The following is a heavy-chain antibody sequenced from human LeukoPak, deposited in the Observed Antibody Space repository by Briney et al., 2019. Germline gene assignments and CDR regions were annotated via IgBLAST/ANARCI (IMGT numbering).Heavy chain of an antibody. V-gene: IGHV3-30*04. J-gene: IGHJ3*02. CDR2: ISYDGSNK. CDR1: GFTFSSYA. Sequence: SGGSLRLSCAASGFTFSSYAMHWVRQAPGKALGWVAVISYDGSNKYYADSVKGRFTISRDNSKNTLYLQMNSLRAEDTAVYYCARAMVATLPDAFDIWGQGTMVTVSS. D-gene: IGHD5-12*01. CDR3: ARAMVATLPDAFDI.